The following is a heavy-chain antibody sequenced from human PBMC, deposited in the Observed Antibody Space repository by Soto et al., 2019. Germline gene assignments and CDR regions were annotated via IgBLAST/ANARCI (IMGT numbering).Heavy chain of an antibody. D-gene: IGHD4-17*01. Sequence: QVQLVQSGAEVKKPGSSVKVSCKASGGTFSSYAISWVRQAPGQGLEWMGGIIPIYGTANYAQKGQGRVTVTAYESTSTAYMELSSLRSEDTAVYSCALGEDYGGNSEAFDIWGQGTMVTVSS. CDR2: IIPIYGTA. J-gene: IGHJ3*02. CDR1: GGTFSSYA. V-gene: IGHV1-69*01. CDR3: ALGEDYGGNSEAFDI.